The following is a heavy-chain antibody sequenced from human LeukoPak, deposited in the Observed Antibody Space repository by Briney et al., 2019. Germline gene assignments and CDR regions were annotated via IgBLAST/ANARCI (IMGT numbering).Heavy chain of an antibody. D-gene: IGHD3-10*01. J-gene: IGHJ3*02. V-gene: IGHV3-66*01. CDR3: ARDRELQNDAFDI. CDR1: EFSVGSNY. Sequence: GGSLRLSCAASEFSVGSNYMTWVRQAPGKGLEWVSLIYSGGSTYYADSVKGRFTISRDNSKNSLYLQMNSLRAEDTALYYCARDRELQNDAFDIWGQGTMVTVSS. CDR2: IYSGGST.